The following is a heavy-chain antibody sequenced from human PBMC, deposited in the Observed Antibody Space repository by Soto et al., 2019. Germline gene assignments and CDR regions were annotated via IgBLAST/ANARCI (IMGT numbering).Heavy chain of an antibody. J-gene: IGHJ3*02. CDR2: ISYDGSNK. V-gene: IGHV3-30*18. Sequence: QVQLVESGGGVVQPGRSLRLSCAASGFTFSSYGMHWVRQAPGKGLEWVAVISYDGSNKYYADSVKGRFTISRDNSKNTLYLQMNSLRAEDTAVYYCAKLPAETTPIAFDIWGQGTMVTVSS. CDR3: AKLPAETTPIAFDI. D-gene: IGHD4-17*01. CDR1: GFTFSSYG.